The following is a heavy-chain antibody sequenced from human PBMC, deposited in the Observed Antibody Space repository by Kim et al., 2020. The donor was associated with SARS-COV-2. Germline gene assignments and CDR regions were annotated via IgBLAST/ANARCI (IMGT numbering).Heavy chain of an antibody. V-gene: IGHV4-59*01. CDR2: IYYTGST. J-gene: IGHJ6*02. CDR1: GGSISSSY. Sequence: SETLSLTCTVSGGSISSSYWTWIRQTPGKGLEWIGYIYYTGSTKFNPSLRSRVIMSVDTSRNQISLKMTSVTAADTAVYFCARASVGKHLYDSRGFYNYYGLDVWGQGTSVTVSS. CDR3: ARASVGKHLYDSRGFYNYYGLDV. D-gene: IGHD3-22*01.